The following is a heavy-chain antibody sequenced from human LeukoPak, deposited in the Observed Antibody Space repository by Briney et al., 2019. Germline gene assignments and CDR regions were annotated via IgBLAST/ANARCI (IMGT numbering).Heavy chain of an antibody. D-gene: IGHD2-2*01. CDR2: IYTSGST. V-gene: IGHV4-4*07. CDR1: GGSISSYY. CDR3: ARDDIVVVPAAKVSLSDWFDP. J-gene: IGHJ5*02. Sequence: PSETLSLTCTVSGGSISSYYWSWIRQPAGKGLEWIGRIYTSGSTNYNPSLKSRVTMSVDTSKNQFSLKLSSVTAADTAVYYCARDDIVVVPAAKVSLSDWFDPWGQGTLVTVSS.